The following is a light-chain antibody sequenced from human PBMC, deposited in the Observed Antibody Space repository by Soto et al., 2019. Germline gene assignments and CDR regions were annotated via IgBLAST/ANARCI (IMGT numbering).Light chain of an antibody. CDR2: DVN. CDR3: CSFVDSDTVL. J-gene: IGLJ3*02. V-gene: IGLV2-11*01. CDR1: SSDVGSYKY. Sequence: QSVLTQPRSVSGSPGQSVTISCTGTSSDVGSYKYVSWHQHHPGKAPKLMIFDVNKRPSGVPDRFSGSNSGNAASLTISGLQPEDEADYFCCSFVDSDTVLFGGGTKVTVL.